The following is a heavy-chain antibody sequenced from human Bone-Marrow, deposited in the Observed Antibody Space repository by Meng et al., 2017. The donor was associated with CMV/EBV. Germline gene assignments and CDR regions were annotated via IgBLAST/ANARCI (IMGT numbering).Heavy chain of an antibody. V-gene: IGHV4-34*01. J-gene: IGHJ4*02. Sequence: QVHLQQWGAGLLKPSETLSLTCGVYGAPFSGYWSWVRQPPGKGLEWIGEITHSGSTNHNVSLKSRVTISIDTSKNQFSLKLSSVTATDTAVYYCAPGFRSWSGSYSSWGQGTLVTVSS. CDR1: GAPFSGY. CDR2: ITHSGST. D-gene: IGHD1-26*01. CDR3: APGFRSWSGSYSS.